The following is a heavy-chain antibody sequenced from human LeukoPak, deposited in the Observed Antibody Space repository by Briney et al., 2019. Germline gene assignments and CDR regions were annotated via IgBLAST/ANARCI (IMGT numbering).Heavy chain of an antibody. D-gene: IGHD4-17*01. J-gene: IGHJ5*02. CDR2: IYYSGST. V-gene: IGHV4-59*01. Sequence: SETLSLTCTVSGGSISSYYWSWIRQPPGKGLEWIGYIYYSGSTNYNPSLKSRVTISVDTSKNQFSRKLSSVTAADTAVYYCARVGGVTTGGNCFDPWGQGTLVSVSS. CDR1: GGSISSYY. CDR3: ARVGGVTTGGNCFDP.